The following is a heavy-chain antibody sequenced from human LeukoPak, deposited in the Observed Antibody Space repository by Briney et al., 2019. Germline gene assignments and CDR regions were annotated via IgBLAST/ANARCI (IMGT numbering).Heavy chain of an antibody. J-gene: IGHJ4*02. CDR1: GFTFXSYA. CDR3: AREGYYYDSSGYYEMKAVDY. CDR2: ISSSSSYI. D-gene: IGHD3-22*01. V-gene: IGHV3-21*01. Sequence: GSXRLSXXXXGFTFXSYAMSWVRQAPGKGLEWVSSISSSSSYIYYADSVKGRFTISRDNAKNSLYLQMNSLRAEDTAVYYCAREGYYYDSSGYYEMKAVDYWGQGTLVTVST.